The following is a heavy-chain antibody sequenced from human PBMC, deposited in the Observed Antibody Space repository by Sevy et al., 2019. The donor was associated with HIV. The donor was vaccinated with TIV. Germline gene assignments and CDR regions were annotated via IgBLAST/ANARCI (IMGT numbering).Heavy chain of an antibody. D-gene: IGHD6-6*01. CDR3: VVIAGRLQGAFDI. CDR2: ISGNGGST. J-gene: IGHJ3*02. CDR1: GFTFSSYA. Sequence: GGSLRLSCSASGFTFSSYAMHWVRQAPGKGLEYVSAISGNGGSTYYADSVKGRFTISRDNSKNTLYLQMSSLRAEDTAVYYWVVIAGRLQGAFDIWGQGTMVTVSS. V-gene: IGHV3-64D*06.